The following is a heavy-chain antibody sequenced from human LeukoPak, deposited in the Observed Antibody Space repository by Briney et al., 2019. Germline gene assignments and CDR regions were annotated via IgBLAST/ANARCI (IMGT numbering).Heavy chain of an antibody. CDR1: GFTFSSYA. D-gene: IGHD2-2*01. J-gene: IGHJ6*04. V-gene: IGHV3-23*01. Sequence: GGSLRLSCAASGFTFSSYAMSWVRQAPGKGLEWVSAISGSGGSTYYADSVKGRFTISKDNSKNTLYLQMNSLRAEDTAVYYCAKVGGTSDYYGMDVWGKGTTVTVSS. CDR2: ISGSGGST. CDR3: AKVGGTSDYYGMDV.